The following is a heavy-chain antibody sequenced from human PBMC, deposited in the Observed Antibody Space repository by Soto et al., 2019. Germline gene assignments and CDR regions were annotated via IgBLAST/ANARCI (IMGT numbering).Heavy chain of an antibody. CDR2: IIPTFDAP. Sequence: QVQLVQSGAEVKKPGSSVKVSCKASGGTFTSYAISWVRQAPGQGLEWMGGIIPTFDAPNYAQRFQGRLTITADEFTPKAYMELSSLTSEDTAVYYCARDLPHQGFDFWGQGTQVTVSS. V-gene: IGHV1-69*01. J-gene: IGHJ4*02. CDR1: GGTFTSYA. CDR3: ARDLPHQGFDF.